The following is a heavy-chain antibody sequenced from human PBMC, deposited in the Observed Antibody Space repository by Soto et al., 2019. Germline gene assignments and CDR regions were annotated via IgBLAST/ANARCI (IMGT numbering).Heavy chain of an antibody. CDR3: PRHSPPPALSRDIMRWDV. Sequence: QVQLVQSGAEVKKPGSSVKVSCKASGGTFSSYAVSWVRQAPGQGLEWMGGIIPIFGTVIYAQQFQGRVKITANESTKTAYMELRSLRFEHTAVYYCPRHSPPPALSRDIMRWDVWGKGTTVTVS. D-gene: IGHD2-15*01. V-gene: IGHV1-69*01. CDR2: IIPIFGTV. J-gene: IGHJ6*03. CDR1: GGTFSSYA.